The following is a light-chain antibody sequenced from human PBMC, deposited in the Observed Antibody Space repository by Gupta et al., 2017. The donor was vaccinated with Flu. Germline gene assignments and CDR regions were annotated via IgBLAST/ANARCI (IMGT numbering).Light chain of an antibody. CDR3: SSYAGSSTTV. CDR1: SSDIGGYNY. V-gene: IGLV2-14*01. Sequence: TSSDIGGYNYVSWYQQHPGKAPKLMIYEVSNRPLGVSHRFSGSKSSNTASLTISGLQAEDEADYYCSSYAGSSTTVFGGGTKLTVL. J-gene: IGLJ2*01. CDR2: EVS.